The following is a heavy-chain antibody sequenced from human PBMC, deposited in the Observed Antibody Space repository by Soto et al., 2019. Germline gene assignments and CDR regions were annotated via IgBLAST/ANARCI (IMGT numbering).Heavy chain of an antibody. Sequence: QITLKESGPTLVKPTQTLTLTCTFSGFSLSTSGVGVGWIRQPPGKALEWLALIYWDDDKHYSPSLKSRLTLAXXTXKXRVVLTMTNMDPVDTATYYCAHRPIYYDSSGYAFDIWGQGTMVTVSS. D-gene: IGHD3-22*01. CDR2: IYWDDDK. J-gene: IGHJ3*02. CDR3: AHRPIYYDSSGYAFDI. CDR1: GFSLSTSGVG. V-gene: IGHV2-5*02.